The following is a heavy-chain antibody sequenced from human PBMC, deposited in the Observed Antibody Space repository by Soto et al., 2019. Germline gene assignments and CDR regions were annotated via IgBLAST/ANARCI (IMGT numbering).Heavy chain of an antibody. CDR2: ISSSGNII. V-gene: IGHV3-11*01. D-gene: IGHD3-10*01. J-gene: IGHJ4*02. Sequence: QVQLVQSGGGLVKPGGSLRLSCAASGVTLSDYYMSWIRQAPGKGLEWVSHISSSGNIIYYADSVKGRFTISGDNAKKSLYLQMNSLRAEDTAMYYCARDRYYYGSGSLYWGQGTLVTVSS. CDR3: ARDRYYYGSGSLY. CDR1: GVTLSDYY.